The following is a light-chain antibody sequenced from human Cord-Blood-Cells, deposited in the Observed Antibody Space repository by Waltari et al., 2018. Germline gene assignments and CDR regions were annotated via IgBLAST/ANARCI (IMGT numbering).Light chain of an antibody. CDR2: EVS. Sequence: QSALTQPASVSGSPGQSITISCTGTSSDVGGYNYVSWLQQHPGKAPKLMLYEVSNRPLGFSNRFSGSKSGNTASLTISGLQAEDEADYYCSSYTSSSTLVFGGGTKLTVL. V-gene: IGLV2-14*01. CDR1: SSDVGGYNY. CDR3: SSYTSSSTLV. J-gene: IGLJ2*01.